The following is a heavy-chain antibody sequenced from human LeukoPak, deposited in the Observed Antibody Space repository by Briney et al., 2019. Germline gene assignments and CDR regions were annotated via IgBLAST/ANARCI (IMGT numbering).Heavy chain of an antibody. CDR3: ARALPGCDRTNCYGLDY. CDR2: INTNTANP. CDR1: GYTFTSYA. D-gene: IGHD2-2*01. J-gene: IGHJ4*02. Sequence: PWASVKVSCKASGYTFTSYAMNWVRQAPGQGLEWMGWINTNTANPTYAQGFTGRFVFSLDTSVNTAYLQISSLKAEDTAVYYCARALPGCDRTNCYGLDYWGQGTLVTVSS. V-gene: IGHV7-4-1*02.